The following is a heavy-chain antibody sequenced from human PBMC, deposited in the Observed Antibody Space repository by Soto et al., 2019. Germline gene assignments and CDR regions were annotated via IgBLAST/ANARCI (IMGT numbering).Heavy chain of an antibody. V-gene: IGHV1-18*01. CDR1: GYIFVNYG. CDR2: ISPYTGNT. Sequence: QVQLVQSGDEVKKPGASVKVSCKASGYIFVNYGIAWVRQAPGQGLEWMAWISPYTGNTHSATKIQGRLTMTTDTSTSTAYMDLESLTSADTAVYYCVMVDNYVTPTPQDVWGQGATVTVSS. CDR3: VMVDNYVTPTPQDV. J-gene: IGHJ6*02. D-gene: IGHD3-16*01.